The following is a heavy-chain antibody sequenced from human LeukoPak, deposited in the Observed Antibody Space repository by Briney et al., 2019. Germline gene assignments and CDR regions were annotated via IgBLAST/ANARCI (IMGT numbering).Heavy chain of an antibody. V-gene: IGHV3-33*01. Sequence: PGGSLRPSCAASGFTFSSYGMHWVRQAPGKGLEWVAVIWYDGSNKYYADSVKGRFTISRDNSKNTLYLQMNSLRAEDTAVHYCARESRGGWFDPWGQGTLVTVSS. D-gene: IGHD6-25*01. CDR3: ARESRGGWFDP. CDR1: GFTFSSYG. J-gene: IGHJ5*02. CDR2: IWYDGSNK.